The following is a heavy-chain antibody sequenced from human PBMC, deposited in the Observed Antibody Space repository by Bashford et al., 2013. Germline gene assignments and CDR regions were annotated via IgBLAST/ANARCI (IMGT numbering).Heavy chain of an antibody. D-gene: IGHD1-26*01. CDR1: GFTFSSYA. CDR2: ISYDGSNK. J-gene: IGHJ6*02. Sequence: GSLRLSCAASGFTFSSYAMHWVRQAPGKGLEWVGVISYDGSNKYYGDSVKGRFTISRDNSKNTLYLQMISLKADDTAVYYCASSRYPGILEVRGMDLWGQGTTVTVSS. V-gene: IGHV3-30*04. CDR3: ASSRYPGILEVRGMDL.